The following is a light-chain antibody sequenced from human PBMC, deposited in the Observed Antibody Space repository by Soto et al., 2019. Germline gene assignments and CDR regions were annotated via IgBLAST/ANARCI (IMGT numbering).Light chain of an antibody. CDR1: QSVSSSY. Sequence: EIVLTQSPGTLSSSPGERATLSCRASQSVSSSYLAWYQQKPGQAPRLLIYGASSRATGIPDRFSGSGSGTEFTLSINSLQSEDFAVYYCQQYNNWPRTFGQGTKVDIK. V-gene: IGKV3-20*01. CDR3: QQYNNWPRT. CDR2: GAS. J-gene: IGKJ1*01.